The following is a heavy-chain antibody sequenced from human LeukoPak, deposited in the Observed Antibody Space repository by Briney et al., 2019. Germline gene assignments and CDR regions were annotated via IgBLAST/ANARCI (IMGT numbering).Heavy chain of an antibody. CDR1: GYSFTGYY. CDR2: INSNSGDT. CDR3: AREATTAGHFFDS. D-gene: IGHD6-13*01. Sequence: ASVKVSCKASGYSFTGYYIDWVRQAPGQGLEWMGRINSNSGDTDYAQKFQGRVTLTRDTSISTAYMEVTRLTSDDTAVYYCAREATTAGHFFDSWGQGSLVTVSS. V-gene: IGHV1-2*02. J-gene: IGHJ4*02.